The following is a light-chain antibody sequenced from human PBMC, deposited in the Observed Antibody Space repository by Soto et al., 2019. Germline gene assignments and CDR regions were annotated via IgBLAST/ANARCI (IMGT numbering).Light chain of an antibody. J-gene: IGKJ1*01. V-gene: IGKV3D-15*01. CDR1: QSVRSN. Sequence: EAVMTQSPATLSVSPGERVTLSCRASQSVRSNLAWYQQKPGQAPRLLIYGASSRATVIPDRFSGSGSGKEFTLTISSLQSEDFAVYYCQQYNNWWTFGQGTKVDIK. CDR3: QQYNNWWT. CDR2: GAS.